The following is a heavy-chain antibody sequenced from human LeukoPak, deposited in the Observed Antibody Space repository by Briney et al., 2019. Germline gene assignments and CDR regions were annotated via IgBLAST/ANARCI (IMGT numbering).Heavy chain of an antibody. D-gene: IGHD3-22*01. V-gene: IGHV1-8*01. CDR3: ARHYYYDSSGYVLNFDY. J-gene: IGHJ4*02. CDR1: GYTFTSYD. Sequence: ASVRVSCKASGYTFTSYDINWVRKAAGQGLEWMGWMNSNSGNTGYVQKFQGRVTMTRNTSISTAYMELSSLRSEDTAVYYCARHYYYDSSGYVLNFDYWGQGTLVTVSS. CDR2: MNSNSGNT.